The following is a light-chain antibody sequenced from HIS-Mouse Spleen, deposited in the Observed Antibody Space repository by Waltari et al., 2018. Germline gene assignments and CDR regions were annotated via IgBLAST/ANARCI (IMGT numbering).Light chain of an antibody. V-gene: IGKV2-30*01. CDR1: QSLVYSDGNTY. Sequence: DVVMTQSPLSLPVTLGQPASISCRSSQSLVYSDGNTYLNWFQQRPGQSPRRLNYQVSKRDSGGPDRISGRGSGTDFTLKISRVEAEDVGVYYCMQGTHWPPTFGQGTKVEIK. CDR2: QVS. J-gene: IGKJ1*01. CDR3: MQGTHWPPT.